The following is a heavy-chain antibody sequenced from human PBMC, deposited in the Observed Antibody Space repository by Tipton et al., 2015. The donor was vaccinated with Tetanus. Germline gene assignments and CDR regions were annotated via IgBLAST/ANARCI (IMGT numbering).Heavy chain of an antibody. CDR3: ARSIAAASVWPFDY. D-gene: IGHD2-2*01. J-gene: IGHJ4*02. CDR2: IYYSGSS. V-gene: IGHV4-39*01. Sequence: WVRQPPGKGLEWLATIYYSGSSYYNPSLTSRLAISVDTSNNVFSLKLNSVTASDTAVYYCARSIAAASVWPFDYWGQGTQVTVSS.